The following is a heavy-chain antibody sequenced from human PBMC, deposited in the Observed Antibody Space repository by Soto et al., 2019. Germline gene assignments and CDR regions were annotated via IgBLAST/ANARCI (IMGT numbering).Heavy chain of an antibody. D-gene: IGHD2-15*01. Sequence: QVQLQQWGAGLLKPSETLSLTCAVYGGSFSGYYWSWIRQPPGKGLEWIGEINHSGSTNYNPSLKSRVTISLDTSNNQFSLKLSSVTAADTAVYYCARLRLGYCSGGSCYWYFDYWGQGTLVTVSS. CDR2: INHSGST. CDR1: GGSFSGYY. V-gene: IGHV4-34*01. CDR3: ARLRLGYCSGGSCYWYFDY. J-gene: IGHJ4*02.